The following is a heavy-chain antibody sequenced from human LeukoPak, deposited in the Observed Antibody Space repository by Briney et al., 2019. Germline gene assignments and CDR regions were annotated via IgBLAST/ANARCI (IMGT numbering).Heavy chain of an antibody. CDR1: GFTFSSYE. V-gene: IGHV3-48*03. J-gene: IGHJ4*02. Sequence: PGGSLRLSCAASGFTFSSYEMNWVRQAPGKGLEWVSYISSSGSTIYYADSVKGRFTISRDNAKNSLYLPMNSLRAEDTAVYYCASLQGLATNYPTIDYWGQGTLVTVSS. D-gene: IGHD1-7*01. CDR3: ASLQGLATNYPTIDY. CDR2: ISSSGSTI.